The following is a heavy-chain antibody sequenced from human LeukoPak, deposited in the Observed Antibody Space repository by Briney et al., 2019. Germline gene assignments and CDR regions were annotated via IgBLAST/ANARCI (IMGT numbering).Heavy chain of an antibody. D-gene: IGHD3-16*01. J-gene: IGHJ4*02. CDR3: ARDSGGFNTALGFDY. CDR1: GFTFSSYS. Sequence: PGGSLRLSCAASGFTFSSYSMNWVRQAPGKGLEWVSSISSSSSYIYYADSVKGRFTISRDNAKNSLYLQMNSLRAEDTAVYYCARDSGGFNTALGFDYWGQGTLVTVSS. CDR2: ISSSSSYI. V-gene: IGHV3-21*03.